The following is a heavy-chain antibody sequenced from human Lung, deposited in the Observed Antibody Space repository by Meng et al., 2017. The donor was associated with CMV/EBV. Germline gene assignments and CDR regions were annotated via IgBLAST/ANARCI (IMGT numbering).Heavy chain of an antibody. D-gene: IGHD3-22*01. CDR1: GFTFSRYG. J-gene: IGHJ4*02. CDR3: AKTEYYYDSSGYWGVDD. V-gene: IGHV3-33*06. CDR2: IWYDGSNK. Sequence: GGSLRPSCAAPGFTFSRYGMPWVRKAPGKGVEWVGVIWYDGSNKYYADSVKGRFTISRDNSKNTLYLQMNSLRAEDTAVYYCAKTEYYYDSSGYWGVDDWGQGTXVTVSS.